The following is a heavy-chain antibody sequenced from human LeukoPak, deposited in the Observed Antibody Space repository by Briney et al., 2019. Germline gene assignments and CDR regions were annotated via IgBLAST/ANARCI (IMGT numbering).Heavy chain of an antibody. CDR3: ARDLASLSGGDYGGS. V-gene: IGHV3-53*01. J-gene: IGHJ5*02. CDR1: GFSVSDNY. CDR2: IYSGGSI. D-gene: IGHD2-21*02. Sequence: GGSLRLSCAASGFSVSDNYISWVRQAPGKGLECVSVIYSGGSIYYADSVEGRFTISRDNSKNTLYLQMDSLRVEDSAVYYCARDLASLSGGDYGGSWGQGTLVTVSS.